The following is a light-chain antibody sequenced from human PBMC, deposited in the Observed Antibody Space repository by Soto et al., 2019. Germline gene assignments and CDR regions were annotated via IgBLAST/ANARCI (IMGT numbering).Light chain of an antibody. V-gene: IGKV3-20*01. J-gene: IGKJ5*01. CDR3: QQYGRSPET. CDR1: QSVTNSD. Sequence: EMVLTQSPGTLSLSPGERATLSCSASQSVTNSDLAWYQQKPGQAPRLLIYGASSRATGIPDRFSGSGSGTDFTLTITRLEPEDFAVYICQQYGRSPETFGPGTRLEIK. CDR2: GAS.